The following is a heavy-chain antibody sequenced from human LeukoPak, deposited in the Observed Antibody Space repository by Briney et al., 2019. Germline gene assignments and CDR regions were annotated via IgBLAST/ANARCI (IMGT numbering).Heavy chain of an antibody. D-gene: IGHD3-3*01. Sequence: SQTLSLTCTVSGGSISSGDYYWSWIRQPPGKGLEWIGYIYYSGSTYYNPSLKSRVTISVDTSKNQFSLKLSSVTAADTAVYYCARHIYDFWSGYEDYWGQGTLVTVSS. V-gene: IGHV4-30-4*08. J-gene: IGHJ4*02. CDR3: ARHIYDFWSGYEDY. CDR1: GGSISSGDYY. CDR2: IYYSGST.